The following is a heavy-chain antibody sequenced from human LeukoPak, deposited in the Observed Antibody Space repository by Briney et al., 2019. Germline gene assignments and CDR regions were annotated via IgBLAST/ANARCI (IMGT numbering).Heavy chain of an antibody. CDR2: INHSGST. J-gene: IGHJ5*02. V-gene: IGHV4-34*01. CDR3: ARSVVPAANNWFDL. CDR1: GGSFSGYY. Sequence: PSETLSLTCAVYGGSFSGYYWSWIRQPPGKGLEWIGEINHSGSTNYNPSLKSRVTISVDTSKNQFSLKLSSVTAADTAVYYCARSVVPAANNWFDLWGQGTLVTVSS. D-gene: IGHD2-2*01.